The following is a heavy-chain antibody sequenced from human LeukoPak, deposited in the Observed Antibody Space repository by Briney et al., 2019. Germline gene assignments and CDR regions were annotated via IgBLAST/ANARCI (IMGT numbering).Heavy chain of an antibody. CDR2: ISAYYGNT. J-gene: IGHJ6*02. Sequence: ASVKVSCKASGYTFTSYGISWVRQAPGQGLEWMGWISAYYGNTNYAQKLQGRVTMTTDTSTSTAYMELRSLRSDDTAVYYCARDPGYSSSWYYYYYYYGMDVWGQGTTVTVSS. CDR3: ARDPGYSSSWYYYYYYYGMDV. V-gene: IGHV1-18*01. D-gene: IGHD6-13*01. CDR1: GYTFTSYG.